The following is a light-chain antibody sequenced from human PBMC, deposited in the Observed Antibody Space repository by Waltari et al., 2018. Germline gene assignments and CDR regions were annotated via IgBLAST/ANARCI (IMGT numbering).Light chain of an antibody. CDR2: GAS. CDR1: QSVSRT. V-gene: IGKV3-20*01. J-gene: IGKJ1*01. Sequence: SPGDRATLSCRASQSVSRTLAWYQQKPGQAPSLLIYGASIRATGVPDRFSGSGSGTDFNLTISRLEPEDFAVYYCQHYVTLPVTFGQGTKVEIK. CDR3: QHYVTLPVT.